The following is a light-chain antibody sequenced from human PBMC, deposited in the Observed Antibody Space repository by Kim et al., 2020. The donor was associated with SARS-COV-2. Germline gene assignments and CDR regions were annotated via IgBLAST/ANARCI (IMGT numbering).Light chain of an antibody. CDR2: YDS. J-gene: IGLJ3*02. CDR3: QVWDSSSDHWV. Sequence: PGKTARITCGGNNIGSKRVHWYQQKPGQAPVLVIYYDSDRPSGIPERFSGSNSGNTATLTISRVEAGDEADYYCQVWDSSSDHWVFGGGTKLTVL. V-gene: IGLV3-21*04. CDR1: NIGSKR.